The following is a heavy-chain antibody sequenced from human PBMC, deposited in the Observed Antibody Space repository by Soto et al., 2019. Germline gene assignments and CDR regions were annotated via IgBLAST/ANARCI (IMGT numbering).Heavy chain of an antibody. Sequence: SETLSLTCTVSGGSISSGGYYWSWIRQHPGKGLEWIGYIYYSGSTYYNPSLKSRVTISVDTSKNQFSLKLSSVTAADTAVYYCATIPSPNYDFWSGYPNYWGQGTLVTVSS. CDR1: GGSISSGGYY. D-gene: IGHD3-3*01. V-gene: IGHV4-31*03. CDR2: IYYSGST. J-gene: IGHJ4*02. CDR3: ATIPSPNYDFWSGYPNY.